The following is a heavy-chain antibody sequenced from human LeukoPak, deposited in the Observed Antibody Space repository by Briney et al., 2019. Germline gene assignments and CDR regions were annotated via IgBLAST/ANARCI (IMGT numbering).Heavy chain of an antibody. J-gene: IGHJ4*02. CDR2: ISGSGGST. CDR1: GFTFSSYA. Sequence: GGSLRLSCAASGFTFSSYAMSWVRQAPGKGLEWVSAISGSGGSTYYADSVKGRFTISRDNSKNTLYLQINSLSAEDTAIFYCAKADGTGWSQDYFDHWGQGTLVTVSS. V-gene: IGHV3-23*01. CDR3: AKADGTGWSQDYFDH. D-gene: IGHD6-19*01.